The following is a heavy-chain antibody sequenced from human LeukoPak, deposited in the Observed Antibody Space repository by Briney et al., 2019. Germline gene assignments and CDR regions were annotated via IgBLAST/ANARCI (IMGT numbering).Heavy chain of an antibody. CDR1: GYSISSGYY. V-gene: IGHV4-38-2*02. Sequence: SETLSLTCTVSGYSISSGYYWGWIRQPPGKGLEWIGSIYHSGSTYYNPSLKSRVTISVDTSKNQFSLKLSSVTAAGTALYYCAREAWTKDFDYWGQGTPVTVSS. CDR2: IYHSGST. CDR3: AREAWTKDFDY. J-gene: IGHJ4*02. D-gene: IGHD3/OR15-3a*01.